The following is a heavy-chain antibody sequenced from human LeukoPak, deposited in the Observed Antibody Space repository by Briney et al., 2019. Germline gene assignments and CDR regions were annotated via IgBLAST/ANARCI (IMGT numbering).Heavy chain of an antibody. D-gene: IGHD3-10*01. J-gene: IGHJ4*02. CDR3: ARCSILWFGEAFDH. CDR1: GGSISSYY. V-gene: IGHV4-59*01. Sequence: SETLSLTCTVSGGSISSYYWSWIRQPPGKGLEWIAYISYSGSTNYNPSLKSRVTISVDTSKNQFSLKLSSVTAADTAVYYCARCSILWFGEAFDHWGQGTLVTVSS. CDR2: ISYSGST.